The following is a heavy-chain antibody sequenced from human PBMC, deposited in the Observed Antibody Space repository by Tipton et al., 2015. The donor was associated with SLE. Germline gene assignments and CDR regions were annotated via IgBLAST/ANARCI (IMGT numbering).Heavy chain of an antibody. Sequence: TLSLTCAVYGGSFRGFYWSWIRQPPGKGLEWIGEIHHSGSTNYNPSLKSRLTISMDTSKNHFSLKMTSVTAADTAVYYCARGGYGGNSPWGQGTLVTVSS. V-gene: IGHV4-34*01. CDR2: IHHSGST. J-gene: IGHJ5*02. CDR1: GGSFRGFY. D-gene: IGHD4-23*01. CDR3: ARGGYGGNSP.